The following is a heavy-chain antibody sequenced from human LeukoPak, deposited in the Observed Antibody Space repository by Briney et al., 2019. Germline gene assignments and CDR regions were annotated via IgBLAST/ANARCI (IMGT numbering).Heavy chain of an antibody. D-gene: IGHD1-26*01. V-gene: IGHV1-46*01. J-gene: IGHJ6*02. CDR1: GYTFTSYY. Sequence: ASVKVSCKASGYTFTSYYMHWVRQAPGQGLEWMGIINPSGGSTSYAQKFQGRVTRTRDTSTSTVYMELSSLRSEDTAVYYCARDIDSGSYSDYYYGMDVWGQGTTVTVSS. CDR2: INPSGGST. CDR3: ARDIDSGSYSDYYYGMDV.